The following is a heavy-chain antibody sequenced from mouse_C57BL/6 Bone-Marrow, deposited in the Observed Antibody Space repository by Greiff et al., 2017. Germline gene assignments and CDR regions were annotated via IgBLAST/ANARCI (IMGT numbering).Heavy chain of an antibody. Sequence: QVQLQQPGAELVMPGASVKLSCKASGYTFTSYWMHWVKQRPGQGLEWIGEIDPSDSYTNYNQKFKGKSTLTVDKSSSTAYMQLSSLTSEDSAVYYCARWDGPPGDYWGQGTSVTVS. D-gene: IGHD2-3*01. CDR1: GYTFTSYW. CDR2: IDPSDSYT. V-gene: IGHV1-69*01. J-gene: IGHJ4*01. CDR3: ARWDGPPGDY.